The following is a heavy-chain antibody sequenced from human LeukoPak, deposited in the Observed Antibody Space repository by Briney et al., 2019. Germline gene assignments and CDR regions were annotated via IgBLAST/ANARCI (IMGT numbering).Heavy chain of an antibody. CDR1: GFTFSDYY. V-gene: IGHV3-53*01. J-gene: IGHJ6*02. CDR3: ARWPGMDKDV. D-gene: IGHD2-2*03. CDR2: IHSGGST. Sequence: GGSLRLSCAASGFTFSDYYMSWIRQAPGKGLEWVSVIHSGGSTYYADSVKGRFTISRDNSKNTLYLQMNSLRAEDTAVYYCARWPGMDKDVWGQGTTVTVSS.